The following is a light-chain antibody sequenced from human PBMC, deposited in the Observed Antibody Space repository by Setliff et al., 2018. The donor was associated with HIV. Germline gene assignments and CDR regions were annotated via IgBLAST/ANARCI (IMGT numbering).Light chain of an antibody. Sequence: QSALPQPASVSGSPGQSITISCTGTSSDVGLYNFVSWYQQHPGKVPKLIIYDVTNRPSGISHRFSGAKSGNTASLTISGLQADDEADYYCSSFRTSRKFVFGTGTRSPS. CDR1: SSDVGLYNF. CDR3: SSFRTSRKFV. CDR2: DVT. J-gene: IGLJ1*01. V-gene: IGLV2-14*01.